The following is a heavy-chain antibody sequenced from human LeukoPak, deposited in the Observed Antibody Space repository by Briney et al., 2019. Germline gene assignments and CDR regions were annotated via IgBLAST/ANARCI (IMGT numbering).Heavy chain of an antibody. D-gene: IGHD3-10*01. CDR2: INHSGST. V-gene: IGHV4-34*01. J-gene: IGHJ4*02. Sequence: PSETLSLTCAVYGGSFSGYYWSWIRQPPGKGLEWIGEINHSGSTNYNPSLKSRVTISVDTSKNQFSLKLSSVTAADTAVYYCARGAMGRGVPHFDCWGQGTLVIVSS. CDR3: ARGAMGRGVPHFDC. CDR1: GGSFSGYY.